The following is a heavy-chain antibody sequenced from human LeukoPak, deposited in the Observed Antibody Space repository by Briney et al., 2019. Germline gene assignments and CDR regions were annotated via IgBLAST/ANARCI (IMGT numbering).Heavy chain of an antibody. D-gene: IGHD4-17*01. CDR1: GFTFSSYW. V-gene: IGHV3-74*01. CDR3: ARGGLYGDY. Sequence: GGSLRLSYAASGFTFSSYWMHWVRQTPGKGLVWVSRINSDGSSTTYADSVKGRFTISRDNAKNTLYLQMNSLRAEDTAVYYCARGGLYGDYWGQGTLVTVSS. CDR2: INSDGSST. J-gene: IGHJ4*02.